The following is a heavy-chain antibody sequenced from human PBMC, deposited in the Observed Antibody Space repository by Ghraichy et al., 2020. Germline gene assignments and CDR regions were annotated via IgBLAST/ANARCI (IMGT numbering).Heavy chain of an antibody. CDR2: ISYDGSNK. V-gene: IGHV3-30*18. CDR1: GFTFSSYG. J-gene: IGHJ2*01. CDR3: AKDGDGSGRPRLGWYFDL. Sequence: GGSLRLSCAASGFTFSSYGMHWVRQAPGKGLEWVAVISYDGSNKYYADSVKGRFTISRDNSKNTLYLQMNSLRAEDTAVDYFAKDGDGSGRPRLGWYFDLWGRGTLVTVSS. D-gene: IGHD6-19*01.